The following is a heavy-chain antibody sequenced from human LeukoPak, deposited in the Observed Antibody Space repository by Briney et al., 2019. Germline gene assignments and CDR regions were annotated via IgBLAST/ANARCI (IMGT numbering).Heavy chain of an antibody. CDR3: ASWGPAAYCSNGSCS. D-gene: IGHD2-15*01. V-gene: IGHV3-7*01. CDR1: GLTFSSYW. CDR2: IKQDGSEK. J-gene: IGHJ5*02. Sequence: HTGGSLRLSCAASGLTFSSYWMTWVRQAPGKGLEWVANIKQDGSEKYYVDSVKGRFTISRDNAKNSLYLQMNSLRVEDTAVYYCASWGPAAYCSNGSCSWGQGTLVTVSS.